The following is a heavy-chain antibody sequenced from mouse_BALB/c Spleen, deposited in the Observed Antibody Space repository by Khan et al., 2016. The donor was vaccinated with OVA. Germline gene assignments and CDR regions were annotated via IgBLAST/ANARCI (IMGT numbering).Heavy chain of an antibody. Sequence: VQLQQSGAELARPGASVKLSCKASGYTFTSYWMQWVKQRPGQGLEWIGAIYPGDGDTRYTQKFTGKATLTADKSSSTAYMQLSSLASADSVVLYCARSADGYYGAMDYWGQGTSVTVSS. CDR2: IYPGDGDT. D-gene: IGHD2-3*01. CDR3: ARSADGYYGAMDY. V-gene: IGHV1-87*01. CDR1: GYTFTSYW. J-gene: IGHJ4*01.